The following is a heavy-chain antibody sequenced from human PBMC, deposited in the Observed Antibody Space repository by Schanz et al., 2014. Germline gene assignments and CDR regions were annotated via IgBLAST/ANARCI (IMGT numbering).Heavy chain of an antibody. J-gene: IGHJ4*01. CDR1: GLTFSSYA. Sequence: EVQLVESGGSLAQPGGSLRLSCATSGLTFSSYAMTWVRQAPGKGLDWVSAISTSGVNKFYAASVRGRFTISRDNSKNTVSLQMNSLRAYATAVYFCAIPGYANSWSPYHFNYWGHGTLVTVS. D-gene: IGHD6-13*01. V-gene: IGHV3-23*04. CDR2: ISTSGVNK. CDR3: AIPGYANSWSPYHFNY.